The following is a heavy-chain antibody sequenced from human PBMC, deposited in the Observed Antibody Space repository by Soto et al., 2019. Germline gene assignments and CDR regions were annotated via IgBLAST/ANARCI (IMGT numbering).Heavy chain of an antibody. CDR3: AIGLGGRIDD. CDR2: IIPILGET. CDR1: GTIFISYT. D-gene: IGHD3-16*01. Sequence: QVQLVQSGAEVKKPGSSVRVSCKASGTIFISYTISWVRQAPGQGLEWTGRIIPILGETNAAQKFQGRVTLPADKSTNTACLELNSLRLEDTALYYCAIGLGGRIDDWGQGTTVTVSS. V-gene: IGHV1-69*08. J-gene: IGHJ6*02.